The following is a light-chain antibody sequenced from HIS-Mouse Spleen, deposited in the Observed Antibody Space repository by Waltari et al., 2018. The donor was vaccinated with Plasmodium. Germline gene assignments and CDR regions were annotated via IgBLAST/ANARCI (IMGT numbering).Light chain of an antibody. J-gene: IGKJ3*01. CDR1: QSVSSN. Sequence: EIVMTQSPATLSVSPGERATLSCRASQSVSSNLAWYQQKPGQAPRLLIYGASTRATGIPARCSGSGSGTEVTLTISSLQSDDVAVYYCQQYNNWSFTFGPGTKVDIK. V-gene: IGKV3-15*01. CDR2: GAS. CDR3: QQYNNWSFT.